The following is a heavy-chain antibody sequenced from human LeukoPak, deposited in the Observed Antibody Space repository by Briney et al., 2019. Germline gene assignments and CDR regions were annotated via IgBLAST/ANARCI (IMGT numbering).Heavy chain of an antibody. V-gene: IGHV4-4*07. CDR3: ARDGGFWSGYLHYYYGMDV. CDR2: IYTSGST. Sequence: SETLSLTCTVSGGPISSYYWSWIRQPAGKGLEWIGRIYTSGSTNYNPSLKSRVTMSVDTSKNQFSLKLSSVTAADTAVYYCARDGGFWSGYLHYYYGMDVWGQGTTVTVSS. D-gene: IGHD3-3*01. CDR1: GGPISSYY. J-gene: IGHJ6*02.